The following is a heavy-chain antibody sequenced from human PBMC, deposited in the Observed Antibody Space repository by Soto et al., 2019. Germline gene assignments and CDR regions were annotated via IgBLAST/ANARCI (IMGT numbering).Heavy chain of an antibody. D-gene: IGHD1-26*01. CDR3: ARLVGATTSGFDY. CDR2: IYPGDSDS. CDR1: GYSFITYW. Sequence: PGESLKISCTASGYSFITYWIGWVPQMPGKGLEWLGVIYPGDSDSRYSPSFQGLVTISADKSVSTAYLQWSSLRASDTAMYYCARLVGATTSGFDYWGQGTLVTVSS. J-gene: IGHJ4*02. V-gene: IGHV5-51*01.